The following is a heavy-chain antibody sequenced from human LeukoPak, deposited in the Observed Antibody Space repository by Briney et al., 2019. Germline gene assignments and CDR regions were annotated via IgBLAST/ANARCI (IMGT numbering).Heavy chain of an antibody. J-gene: IGHJ4*02. D-gene: IGHD6-6*01. V-gene: IGHV1-46*01. CDR1: GYTFTSYY. Sequence: ASVTVSCKASGYTFTSYYMHWVRQAPGQGLEWMGIINPSGGSTSYAQKFQGRVTMTRDTSTSTVYMELSSLRSEDTAVYYCARDRGEYSSSSDSGEFDYWGQGTLVTVSS. CDR2: INPSGGST. CDR3: ARDRGEYSSSSDSGEFDY.